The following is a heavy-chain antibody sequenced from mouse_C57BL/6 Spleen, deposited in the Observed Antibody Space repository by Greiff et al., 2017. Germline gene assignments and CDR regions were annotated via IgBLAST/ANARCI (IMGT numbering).Heavy chain of an antibody. CDR1: GFTFSSYG. D-gene: IGHD4-1*01. CDR2: ISSGGSYT. Sequence: EVKLVESGGDLVKPGGSLQLSCAASGFTFSSYGMSWVRQTPDKRLEWVATISSGGSYTYYPDSVKGRFTISRDNAKTTLYLQMSSLKSEDTAMYYCARPSNCPSSDYWGQGTTLTVSS. V-gene: IGHV5-6*01. J-gene: IGHJ2*01. CDR3: ARPSNCPSSDY.